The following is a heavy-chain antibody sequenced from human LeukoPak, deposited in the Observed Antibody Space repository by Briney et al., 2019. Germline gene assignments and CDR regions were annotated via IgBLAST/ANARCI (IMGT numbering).Heavy chain of an antibody. V-gene: IGHV3-33*01. D-gene: IGHD2/OR15-2a*01. CDR3: AREGPRGNSQFDY. J-gene: IGHJ4*02. CDR1: GFTFSSYG. CDR2: IWYDGSNK. Sequence: GGSLRLSCAASGFTFSSYGMHWVRQAPGKGLEWMALIWYDGSNKYYADSVKGRLTISRDNSKNTLYLQMNSLRAEDTAVYYCAREGPRGNSQFDYWGQGTLVTVSS.